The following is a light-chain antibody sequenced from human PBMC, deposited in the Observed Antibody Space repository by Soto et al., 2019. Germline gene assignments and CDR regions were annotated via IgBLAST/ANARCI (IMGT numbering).Light chain of an antibody. J-gene: IGLJ2*01. CDR1: SSNIGAGYD. V-gene: IGLV1-40*01. CDR2: GNT. CDR3: QSFDIRVHVI. Sequence: QSVLTQPPSVSGAPGQRVTFSCTGTSSNIGAGYDVHWYQHLPGAVPKLLIYGNTNRPSGVPDRFSASKSGTSAFLAITGLQSEDEADYYCQSFDIRVHVIFGGGTKLTVL.